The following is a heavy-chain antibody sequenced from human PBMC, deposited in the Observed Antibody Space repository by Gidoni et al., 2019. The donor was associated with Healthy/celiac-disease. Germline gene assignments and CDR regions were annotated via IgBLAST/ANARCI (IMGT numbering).Heavy chain of an antibody. CDR3: ARQNAPDDWGYFDY. Sequence: QVQLQESGPGLVKPSETLSLPCTVSGGSISSYYWSWIRQPPGKGLEWIGYIYYSGSTNYNPSLKSRVTISVDTSKNQFSLKLSSVTAADTAVYYCARQNAPDDWGYFDYWGQGTLVTVSS. CDR1: GGSISSYY. J-gene: IGHJ4*02. CDR2: IYYSGST. D-gene: IGHD3-16*01. V-gene: IGHV4-59*01.